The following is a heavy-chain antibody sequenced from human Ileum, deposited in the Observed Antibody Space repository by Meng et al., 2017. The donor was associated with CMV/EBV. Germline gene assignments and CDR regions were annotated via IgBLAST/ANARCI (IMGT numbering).Heavy chain of an antibody. D-gene: IGHD3-3*01. V-gene: IGHV2-70*20. J-gene: IGHJ6*02. Sequence: SGPTLVKPKETLTLTCTFSGFSLSTRGMCVSWVRQPPGKALEWLALIDWDDDKSYTTSLKTRLTISKDTSRNQVVLTMTNMDPANTATYYCTRIPPAPPLPLYEVAYPSYYYGMDVWGQGTTVTVSS. CDR1: GFSLSTRGMC. CDR3: TRIPPAPPLPLYEVAYPSYYYGMDV. CDR2: IDWDDDK.